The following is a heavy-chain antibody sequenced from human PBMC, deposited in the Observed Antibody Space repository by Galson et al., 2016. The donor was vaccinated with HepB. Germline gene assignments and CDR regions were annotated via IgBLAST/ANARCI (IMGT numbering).Heavy chain of an antibody. CDR3: ARHVGGENYGVSSGYYTDYYYCMNV. D-gene: IGHD3-3*01. Sequence: QSGAEVKKSGESLKISCKASGYTFTNYWIGWVRQMPGKGLEWMGIIYPGDSDTRYSLAFEGQVTISANKSISTAYLQWSSLKASDSAMYYCARHVGGENYGVSSGYYTDYYYCMNVWGQGTSVTV. V-gene: IGHV5-51*01. CDR2: IYPGDSDT. CDR1: GYTFTNYW. J-gene: IGHJ6*02.